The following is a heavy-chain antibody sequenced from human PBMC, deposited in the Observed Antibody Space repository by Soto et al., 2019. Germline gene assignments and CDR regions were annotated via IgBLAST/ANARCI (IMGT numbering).Heavy chain of an antibody. Sequence: GSLRLSCAASGFTVSSNYMSWVRQAPGKGLEWVSVIYSGGSTYYADSVKGRFTISRDNSKNTLYLQMNSLRAEDTAVYYCARVEGAYYDSSGYPTQNSFDYWGQGTLVTVSS. D-gene: IGHD3-22*01. CDR2: IYSGGST. CDR1: GFTVSSNY. J-gene: IGHJ4*02. CDR3: ARVEGAYYDSSGYPTQNSFDY. V-gene: IGHV3-53*01.